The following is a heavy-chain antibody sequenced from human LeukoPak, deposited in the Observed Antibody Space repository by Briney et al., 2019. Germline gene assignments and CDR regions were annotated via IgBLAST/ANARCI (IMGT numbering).Heavy chain of an antibody. CDR2: IKSKTDGGTT. V-gene: IGHV3-15*01. CDR3: STARPPASFRFDY. Sequence: GGSLRLSCAASGVTFNNAWMSWVRQAPGKGLEWVGRIKSKTDGGTTDYAAPVKGRFTISRDDSKNTLYQQLNSLKTEDTAVYYCSTARPPASFRFDYWGQGTLVTVSS. J-gene: IGHJ4*02. D-gene: IGHD2/OR15-2a*01. CDR1: GVTFNNAW.